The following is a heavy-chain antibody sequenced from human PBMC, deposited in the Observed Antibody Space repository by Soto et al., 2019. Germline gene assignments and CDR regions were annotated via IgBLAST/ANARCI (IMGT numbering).Heavy chain of an antibody. V-gene: IGHV1-69*01. CDR3: ARDSLPDSGMDV. J-gene: IGHJ6*02. Sequence: QVQPVQSGDEVKKPGSSVTLSCKASGGTFTSYAISWVRQAPGQGLEWMGGIIPIFGTTYYAQKFQGRVTITADESTSTAYMELTSLRSEDTGVYHCARDSLPDSGMDVWGQGTRVTVSS. CDR2: IIPIFGTT. CDR1: GGTFTSYA.